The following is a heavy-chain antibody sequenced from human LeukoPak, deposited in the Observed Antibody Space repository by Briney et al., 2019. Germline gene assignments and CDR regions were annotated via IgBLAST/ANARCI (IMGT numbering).Heavy chain of an antibody. CDR3: PSDRRGYDHC. D-gene: IGHD5-12*01. CDR2: IYSGGST. V-gene: IGHV3-66*01. Sequence: GGSLRLSCAASGFTFSTYAMNWVRQAPGKGLEWVSVIYSGGSTYYADSVKGRFNISRDNSKHTLYLQMKSLRPEDTAVYYCPSDRRGYDHCWSQGGLVTVSS. J-gene: IGHJ4*02. CDR1: GFTFSTYA.